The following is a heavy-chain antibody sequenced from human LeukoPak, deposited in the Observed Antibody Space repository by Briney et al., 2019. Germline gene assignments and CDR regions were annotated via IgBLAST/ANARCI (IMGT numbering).Heavy chain of an antibody. CDR3: AKSTSGWRAGWFDP. CDR1: GFTFDDYG. CDR2: INWNGDNI. D-gene: IGHD6-19*01. Sequence: GRSLRLSCAASGFTFDDYGMHWVRQAPGKGLEWVSGINWNGDNIDYADSVKGRFIISRDNAKNSLFLQMHNLTTDDTAVYYCAKSTSGWRAGWFDPWGQGTLVSVSS. J-gene: IGHJ5*02. V-gene: IGHV3-9*01.